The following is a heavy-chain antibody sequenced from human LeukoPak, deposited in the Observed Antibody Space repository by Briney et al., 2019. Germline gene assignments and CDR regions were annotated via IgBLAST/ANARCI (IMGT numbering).Heavy chain of an antibody. CDR1: GDSVSSNSAA. V-gene: IGHV6-1*01. Sequence: SQTLSLTCAISGDSVSSNSAAWNWIRQSPSRGLEWLGRTYYRSKWYNDYAVSVKSRITINPDTSKNQFSLQLNSVTPEDTAVYYCARLIAAAVADYYYYGMDVWGQGTTVTVSS. D-gene: IGHD6-13*01. J-gene: IGHJ6*02. CDR2: TYYRSKWYN. CDR3: ARLIAAAVADYYYYGMDV.